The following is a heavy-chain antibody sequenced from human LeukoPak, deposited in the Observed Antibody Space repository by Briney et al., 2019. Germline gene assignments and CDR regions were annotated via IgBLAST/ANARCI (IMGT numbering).Heavy chain of an antibody. CDR3: ARGPAVYDVGATSFNYMDV. Sequence: ASVKVSCKASGYTFTGYYMHWVRQAPGQGLEWMGRINPNSGGTNYAQKFQGRVTMTRDTSISTAYMELSRLRSEDTAVYYCARGPAVYDVGATSFNYMDVWGKGTTVTISS. D-gene: IGHD1-26*01. J-gene: IGHJ6*03. V-gene: IGHV1-2*06. CDR1: GYTFTGYY. CDR2: INPNSGGT.